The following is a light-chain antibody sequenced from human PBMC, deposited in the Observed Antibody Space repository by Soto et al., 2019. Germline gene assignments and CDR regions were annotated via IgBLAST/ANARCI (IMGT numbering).Light chain of an antibody. CDR3: VLYMGSGIGV. J-gene: IGLJ2*01. CDR2: STN. Sequence: QTVVTQEPSFSVSPGGTVTLTCGLSSGSFSTSYYPSWYQQTPGQAPRTLIYSTNTRSSGVPDRFSGSILGNKAALTITGAQADDESDYYCVLYMGSGIGVFGGGTKVTVL. CDR1: SGSFSTSYY. V-gene: IGLV8-61*01.